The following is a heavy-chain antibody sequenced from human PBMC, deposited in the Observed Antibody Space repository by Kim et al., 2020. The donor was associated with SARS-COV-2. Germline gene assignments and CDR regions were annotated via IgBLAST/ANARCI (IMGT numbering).Heavy chain of an antibody. V-gene: IGHV3-23*01. J-gene: IGHJ4*02. CDR2: ISGSGGST. CDR3: AKNGYGSGSFSPLDY. Sequence: GGSLRLSCAASGFTFSSYAMSWVRQAPGKGLEWVSAISGSGGSTYYADSVKGRFTISRDNSKNTLYLQMNSLRAEDTAVYYCAKNGYGSGSFSPLDYWGQGTLVTVSS. CDR1: GFTFSSYA. D-gene: IGHD3-10*01.